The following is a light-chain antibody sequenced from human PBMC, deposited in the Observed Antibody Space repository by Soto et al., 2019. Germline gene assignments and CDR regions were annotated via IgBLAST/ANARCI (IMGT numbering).Light chain of an antibody. CDR3: QQYNTWPRT. V-gene: IGKV3-15*01. Sequence: EIVLAQSPGTLSLSPGERATLSCRASQSVSSDLAWYQQKPGQAPRLLMFGASIRATNISARFTGSRSGTDFTLTISSLQSEDFAVYFCQQYNTWPRTFGQGTKVDIK. CDR2: GAS. J-gene: IGKJ1*01. CDR1: QSVSSD.